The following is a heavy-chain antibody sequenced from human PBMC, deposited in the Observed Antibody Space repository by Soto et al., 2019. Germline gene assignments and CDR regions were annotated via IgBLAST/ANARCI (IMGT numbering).Heavy chain of an antibody. D-gene: IGHD3-16*01. Sequence: SETLSLTCTVSGGTISSSGYYWGWIRQPPGKGLEWIGSIYYSGTTYYNPSLRSRLTISVDTSNNQFSLKLSSMTAADTAMYFGASQIMIKFGGVNYWGQGTPVTVSS. CDR1: GGTISSSGYY. J-gene: IGHJ4*02. CDR3: ASQIMIKFGGVNY. CDR2: IYYSGTT. V-gene: IGHV4-39*01.